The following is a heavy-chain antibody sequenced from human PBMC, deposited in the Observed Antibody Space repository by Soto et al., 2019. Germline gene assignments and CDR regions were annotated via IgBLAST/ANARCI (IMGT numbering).Heavy chain of an antibody. CDR3: AKDGSISGSYRPPGYFDY. CDR1: GFTFSSYA. D-gene: IGHD3-16*02. V-gene: IGHV3-23*01. Sequence: EVQLLESGGGLVQPGGSLRLSCAASGFTFSSYAMSWVRQAPGKGLEWVSAISGSGGSTYYADSVKGRFTISRDNSKNTLYLQMNSLRAEDTAVYYCAKDGSISGSYRPPGYFDYWGQGTLVTVSS. J-gene: IGHJ4*02. CDR2: ISGSGGST.